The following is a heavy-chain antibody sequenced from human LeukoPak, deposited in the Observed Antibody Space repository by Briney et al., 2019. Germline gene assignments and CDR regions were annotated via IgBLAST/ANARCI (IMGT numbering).Heavy chain of an antibody. V-gene: IGHV1-2*02. CDR1: GYTFTDYY. D-gene: IGHD1-26*01. CDR2: IIPNSGGT. CDR3: ARERSGHYFDY. Sequence: ASVKVSCKAAGYTFTDYYIHWVRQAPGQGLEWMGWIIPNSGGTKYAQKFQGRVTMTRDTSISTAYMELSRLRSDDTAMYYCARERSGHYFDYWGQGTLVTVSS. J-gene: IGHJ4*02.